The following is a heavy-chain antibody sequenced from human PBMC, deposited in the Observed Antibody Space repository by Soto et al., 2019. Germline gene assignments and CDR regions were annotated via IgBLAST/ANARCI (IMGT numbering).Heavy chain of an antibody. CDR3: AKGRITRVRALDY. V-gene: IGHV3-23*01. D-gene: IGHD3-10*01. Sequence: EVQLLESGGRLVQPGGSMRLSCAASGFTFSSYDMSWVSQDPWKGLEWVSAISGSGGSTYYADSVKGRFTISRDHSKNTLYLQMNSLRAEDAAVYYCAKGRITRVRALDYLGQGTLVTFSS. CDR1: GFTFSSYD. J-gene: IGHJ4*02. CDR2: ISGSGGST.